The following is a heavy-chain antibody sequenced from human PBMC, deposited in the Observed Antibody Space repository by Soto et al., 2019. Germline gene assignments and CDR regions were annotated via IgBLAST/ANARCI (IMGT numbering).Heavy chain of an antibody. Sequence: GASGKASCKAPGYTFTCDALSSPRQAPGQGLEWMGWISAYNGNTNYAQKLQGRVTMTTDTSTSTAYMELRSLRSDDTAVYYCARGGISVAGAFDDGGQGTLGTV. CDR3: ARGGISVAGAFDD. J-gene: IGHJ4*02. V-gene: IGHV1-18*01. CDR1: GYTFTCDA. CDR2: ISAYNGNT. D-gene: IGHD6-19*01.